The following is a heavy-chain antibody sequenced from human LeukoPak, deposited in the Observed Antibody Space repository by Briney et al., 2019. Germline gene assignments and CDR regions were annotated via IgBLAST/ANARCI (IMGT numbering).Heavy chain of an antibody. Sequence: ASVKVSCKASGHTFTSYGISWARQASGQGLECMGWISAHNGNTNYAQKLQGRVTMTTDTSTSTAYMELRSLRSDDTAVYYCARDRTYYYGSGSYWVDYWGQGTLVTVSS. CDR3: ARDRTYYYGSGSYWVDY. D-gene: IGHD3-10*01. V-gene: IGHV1-18*01. CDR2: ISAHNGNT. J-gene: IGHJ4*02. CDR1: GHTFTSYG.